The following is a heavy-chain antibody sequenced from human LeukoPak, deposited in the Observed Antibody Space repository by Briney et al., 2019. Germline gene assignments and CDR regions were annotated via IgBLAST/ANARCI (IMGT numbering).Heavy chain of an antibody. V-gene: IGHV4-59*08. CDR1: GGSISSYY. CDR3: ARRGQWLGVADWYFDL. D-gene: IGHD6-19*01. J-gene: IGHJ2*01. Sequence: SETLSLTCTVSGGSISSYYWSWIRQPPGKGLEWIGYISYSGSTNYNPSLKGRVTISVDTSKNQFSLKLSSVTAADTAVYYCARRGQWLGVADWYFDLWGRGTLVTVSS. CDR2: ISYSGST.